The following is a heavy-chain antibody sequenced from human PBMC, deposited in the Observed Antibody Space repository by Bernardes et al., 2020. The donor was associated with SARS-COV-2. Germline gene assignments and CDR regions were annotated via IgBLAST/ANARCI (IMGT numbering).Heavy chain of an antibody. CDR2: ISGSGGST. CDR1: GFTFNNYA. D-gene: IGHD5-18*01. J-gene: IGHJ4*02. CDR3: AKSWQLWPQFDY. Sequence: GGSLRLSCAASGFTFNNYAMSWVRQAPGKGLEWVSAISGSGGSTYYADSVKGRFTISRDNSKNTLYLQMNSLRAEDTAVYYCAKSWQLWPQFDYWGQGTLVTVSS. V-gene: IGHV3-23*01.